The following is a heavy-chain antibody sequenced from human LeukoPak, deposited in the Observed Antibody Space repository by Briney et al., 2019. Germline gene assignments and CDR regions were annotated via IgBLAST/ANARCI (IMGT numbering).Heavy chain of an antibody. J-gene: IGHJ4*02. CDR2: ISTTDNHI. CDR1: GFSFSTYT. Sequence: GGSLRLSCAASGFSFSTYTINWVRQAPGKGLEWVSSISTTDNHIYYADSVKGRFTISRDNAKNSLYLQMNSLRAEDTAVYYCGRYCSAASCRDIDYWGQGTLVTVSS. V-gene: IGHV3-21*01. CDR3: GRYCSAASCRDIDY. D-gene: IGHD2-15*01.